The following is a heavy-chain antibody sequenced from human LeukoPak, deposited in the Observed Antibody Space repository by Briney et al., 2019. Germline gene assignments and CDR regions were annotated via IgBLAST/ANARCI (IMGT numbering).Heavy chain of an antibody. CDR1: GLTFSDYG. Sequence: GGSLRLSCAASGLTFSDYGMHWVRQAPGKGLEWVAVIWYDGSNKYYADSVRGRYTIPRDNSKNTLYLQMNSLRAEDTAVYYCAGSRTRSAGFWFGPWGQGTLVTVSS. V-gene: IGHV3-33*01. D-gene: IGHD1-14*01. J-gene: IGHJ5*01. CDR3: AGSRTRSAGFWFGP. CDR2: IWYDGSNK.